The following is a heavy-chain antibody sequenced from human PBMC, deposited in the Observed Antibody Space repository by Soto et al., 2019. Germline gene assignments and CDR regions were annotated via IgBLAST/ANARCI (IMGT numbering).Heavy chain of an antibody. CDR3: AREVPMTTVTTPVHGAFDI. CDR1: GGTFSSYA. V-gene: IGHV1-69*13. J-gene: IGHJ3*02. D-gene: IGHD4-4*01. CDR2: IIPIFGTA. Sequence: SVKVSCKASGGTFSSYAISWVRQAPGQGLEWMGGIIPIFGTANYAQKFQGRVTITADESTSTAYMELSSLRSEDTAVYYCAREVPMTTVTTPVHGAFDIGGRG.